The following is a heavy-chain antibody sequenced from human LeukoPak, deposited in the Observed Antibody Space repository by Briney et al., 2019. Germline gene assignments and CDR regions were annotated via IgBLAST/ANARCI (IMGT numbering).Heavy chain of an antibody. CDR1: GFTFSNAW. CDR3: TTEGVGY. Sequence: GGSLRLSCAGSGFTFSNAWMSWVRQAPGEGLEWVGRIKSKTDGGATNYAEPVKGRFAISRDDAKNTLSLQMNSLKTEDTAVYYCTTEGVGYWGQGTLVTVSS. D-gene: IGHD2-15*01. V-gene: IGHV3-15*01. CDR2: IKSKTDGGAT. J-gene: IGHJ4*02.